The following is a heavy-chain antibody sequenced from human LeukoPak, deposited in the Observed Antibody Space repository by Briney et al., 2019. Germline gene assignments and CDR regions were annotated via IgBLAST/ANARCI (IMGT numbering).Heavy chain of an antibody. D-gene: IGHD5-18*01. CDR1: GFTFSSYA. V-gene: IGHV3-23*01. CDR2: ISGTGGNT. CDR3: AKWAAMTRFDY. Sequence: PGGSLRLSCAASGFTFSSYAMSWVRQAPGKGLEWVSGISGTGGNTYYTDSVKGRFTISRDNSKNTLYLQMNSLRAEDTAVYFCAKWAAMTRFDYWGQGTLVTVSS. J-gene: IGHJ4*02.